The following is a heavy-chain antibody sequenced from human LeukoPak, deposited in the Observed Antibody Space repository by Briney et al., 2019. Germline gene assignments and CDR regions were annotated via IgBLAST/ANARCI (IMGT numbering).Heavy chain of an antibody. D-gene: IGHD2-2*01. CDR2: ISSSGSTI. CDR1: GFTFSSYE. Sequence: GGSLRLSCAASGFTFSSYEMNRVRQAPGKGLEWVSYISSSGSTIYYADSVKGRFTISRDNAKNSLYLQMNSLRAEDTAVYYCARDTGYCSSTSCYAYFDYWGQGTLVTVSS. J-gene: IGHJ4*02. V-gene: IGHV3-48*03. CDR3: ARDTGYCSSTSCYAYFDY.